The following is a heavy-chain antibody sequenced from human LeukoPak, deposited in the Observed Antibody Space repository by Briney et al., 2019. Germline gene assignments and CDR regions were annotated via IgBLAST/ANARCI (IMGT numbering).Heavy chain of an antibody. Sequence: PGGSLRLSCAASGFTFSSYAMHWVRQAPGKGLEWVAVIWYDGSNKYYADSVKGRFTISRDNSKNTLYLQMNSLRAEDTAVYYCAREGYGIAVAGFPNWGQGTLVTVSS. V-gene: IGHV3-33*08. D-gene: IGHD6-19*01. J-gene: IGHJ4*02. CDR3: AREGYGIAVAGFPN. CDR1: GFTFSSYA. CDR2: IWYDGSNK.